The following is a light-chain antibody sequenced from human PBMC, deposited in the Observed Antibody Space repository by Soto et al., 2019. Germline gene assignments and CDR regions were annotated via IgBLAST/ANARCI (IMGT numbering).Light chain of an antibody. CDR2: STS. V-gene: IGKV3-20*01. Sequence: EIVLTQSPGTLSLSPGERATLSCRASQSLSDNYLAWYQQKSDQAPRLLIYSTSSRAPGIPDRFSGSGSGIDFTLTISRLEPEDFVVYHCEQYGSLPWTFGQGTKLEI. CDR1: QSLSDNY. J-gene: IGKJ1*01. CDR3: EQYGSLPWT.